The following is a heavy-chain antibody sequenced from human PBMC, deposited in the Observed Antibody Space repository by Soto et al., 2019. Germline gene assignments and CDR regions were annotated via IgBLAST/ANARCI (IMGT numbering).Heavy chain of an antibody. CDR2: ITSKAYGGTT. CDR3: TRVPPNNYGSGTCPFDY. Sequence: EVQLVESGGGLAQPGRSLRLSCTSSGFTFDHYAMTWFRQAPGKGLEWVGFITSKAYGGTTEYAASVKGRFTISRDDSKSIAYLQMDSLKTEDTAVYYCTRVPPNNYGSGTCPFDYWGQGALVTVSS. CDR1: GFTFDHYA. V-gene: IGHV3-49*03. D-gene: IGHD3-10*01. J-gene: IGHJ4*02.